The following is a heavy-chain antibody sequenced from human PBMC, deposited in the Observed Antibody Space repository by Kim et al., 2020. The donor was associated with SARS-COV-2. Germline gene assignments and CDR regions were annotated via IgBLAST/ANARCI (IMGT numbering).Heavy chain of an antibody. Sequence: GGSLRLSCAASGFTVSSNYMSWVRQAPGKGLEWVSVIYSGGSTYYADSVKGRFTISRDNSKNTLYLQMNSLRAEDTAVYYCARATRTTSGAVGFDYWGQGTLVTVSS. D-gene: IGHD1-7*01. CDR3: ARATRTTSGAVGFDY. CDR1: GFTVSSNY. V-gene: IGHV3-53*01. J-gene: IGHJ4*02. CDR2: IYSGGST.